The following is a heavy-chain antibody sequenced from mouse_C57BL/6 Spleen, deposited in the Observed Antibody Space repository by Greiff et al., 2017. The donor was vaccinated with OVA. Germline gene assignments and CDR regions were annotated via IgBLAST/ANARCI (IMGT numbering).Heavy chain of an antibody. CDR3: VRQNSNYVRWYFDV. CDR1: GFSFNTYA. J-gene: IGHJ1*03. D-gene: IGHD2-5*01. Sequence: EVKLVESGGGLVQPKGSLKLSCAASGFSFNTYAMNWVRQAPGKGLEWVARIRSKSNNYATYYADSVKDRFTISRDDSESMLYLQMNNLKTEDTAMYYCVRQNSNYVRWYFDVWGTGTTVTVSS. V-gene: IGHV10-1*01. CDR2: IRSKSNNYAT.